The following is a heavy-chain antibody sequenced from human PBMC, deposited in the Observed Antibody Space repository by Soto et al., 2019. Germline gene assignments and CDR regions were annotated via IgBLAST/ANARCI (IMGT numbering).Heavy chain of an antibody. Sequence: GASVKVSCKASGYTFTSYGISWVRQAPGQGLEWMGWISAYNGNTNYAQKLQGRVTMTTDTSTSTAYMELRSLRSDDTAVYYCARDRTDFYGDYNYYYYMDVWGKGTTVTVSS. CDR1: GYTFTSYG. J-gene: IGHJ6*03. V-gene: IGHV1-18*01. D-gene: IGHD4-17*01. CDR2: ISAYNGNT. CDR3: ARDRTDFYGDYNYYYYMDV.